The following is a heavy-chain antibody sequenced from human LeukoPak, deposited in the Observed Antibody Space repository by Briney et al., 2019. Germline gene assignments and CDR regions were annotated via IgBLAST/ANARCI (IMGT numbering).Heavy chain of an antibody. CDR3: ARGGDRGYSYGLDY. V-gene: IGHV4-39*07. CDR1: GGSISSSSYY. CDR2: IYYSGST. J-gene: IGHJ4*02. Sequence: SETLSLTCTVSGGSISSSSYYWGWIRQPPGKGLEWIGSIYYSGSTNYNPSLKSRVTMSVDTSKNQFSLKLSSVTAADTAVYYRARGGDRGYSYGLDYWGQGTLVTVSS. D-gene: IGHD5-18*01.